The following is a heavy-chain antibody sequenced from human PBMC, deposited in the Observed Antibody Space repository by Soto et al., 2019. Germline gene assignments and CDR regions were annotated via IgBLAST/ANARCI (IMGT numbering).Heavy chain of an antibody. J-gene: IGHJ4*02. CDR3: ARGVGGNLVYFDY. CDR2: IYPGDSNT. CDR1: GDSLTSYC. D-gene: IGHD2-15*01. V-gene: IGHV5-51*01. Sequence: LTISCKGSGDSLTSYCIAWVRQMSEKGRQGMGFIYPGDSNTTYSPSFQGQVTISADKSISTAYLQWSSLKASDTAMYYCARGVGGNLVYFDYWGQGALVTVSS.